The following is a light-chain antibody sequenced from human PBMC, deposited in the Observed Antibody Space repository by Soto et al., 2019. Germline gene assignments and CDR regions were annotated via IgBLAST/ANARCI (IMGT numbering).Light chain of an antibody. CDR3: QQYGGSLRT. J-gene: IGKJ1*01. CDR2: ITS. Sequence: DIVLTQSPGTLSLSPGERATLSCRASQSVSSTYLAWYQQKPGQAPRLLIYITSSRATGIPDRFSGSGSGTDFTLTISRLEPEDFAGYYCQQYGGSLRTFGQGTKVEIK. V-gene: IGKV3-20*01. CDR1: QSVSSTY.